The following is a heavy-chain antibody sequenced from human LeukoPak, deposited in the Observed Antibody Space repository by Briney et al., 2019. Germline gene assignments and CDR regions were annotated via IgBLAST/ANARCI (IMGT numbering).Heavy chain of an antibody. Sequence: GGSLRLSCAASGFTFSSYEMNWVRQAPGKGLEWVSYISSSGSTIYYADSVKGRFTISGDNAKNSLYLQMNSLRAEDTAVYYCARDLSGYDYFDYWGQGTLVTVSS. CDR3: ARDLSGYDYFDY. V-gene: IGHV3-48*03. J-gene: IGHJ4*02. D-gene: IGHD5-12*01. CDR2: ISSSGSTI. CDR1: GFTFSSYE.